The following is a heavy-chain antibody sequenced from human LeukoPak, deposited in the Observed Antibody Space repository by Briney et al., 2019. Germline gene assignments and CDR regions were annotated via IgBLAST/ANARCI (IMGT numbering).Heavy chain of an antibody. CDR2: IIPIFGTA. Sequence: SVKVSCKASGYTFTGYYMHWVRQAPGQGLEWMGGIIPIFGTANYAQKFQGRVTITADKSTSTAYMELSSLRSEDTAVYYCARDRTIGSGAAMVSYYFDYWGQGTLVTVSS. J-gene: IGHJ4*02. V-gene: IGHV1-69*06. CDR1: GYTFTGYY. CDR3: ARDRTIGSGAAMVSYYFDY. D-gene: IGHD5-18*01.